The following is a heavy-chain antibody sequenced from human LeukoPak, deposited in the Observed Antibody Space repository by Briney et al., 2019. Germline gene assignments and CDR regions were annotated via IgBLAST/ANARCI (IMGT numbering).Heavy chain of an antibody. CDR3: AKDIYSSSSGIDY. CDR1: GFTFSNYG. D-gene: IGHD6-6*01. J-gene: IGHJ4*02. CDR2: ISASASST. V-gene: IGHV3-23*01. Sequence: PGGSLRLSCAASGFTFSNYGMAWVRPVPGKGLEWVSAISASASSTYYTDSVKGRFTISRDNSKNTLYLQMNSLRAEDTAVYYCAKDIYSSSSGIDYWGQGTLVTVSS.